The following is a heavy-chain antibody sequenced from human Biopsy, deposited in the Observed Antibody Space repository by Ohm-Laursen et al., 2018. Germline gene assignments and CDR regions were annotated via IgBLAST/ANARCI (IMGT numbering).Heavy chain of an antibody. Sequence: GTLSLTCSVSGASVSSDYWSWTRQPPGKGLEWIGYVYYTGSTDYNPSLQSRVTISVDTSKNHFSLRLRSVTPADTAIYYCARDRGYYSDRTVPGYFDLWGRGTLVTVSS. CDR2: VYYTGST. CDR1: GASVSSDY. CDR3: ARDRGYYSDRTVPGYFDL. J-gene: IGHJ2*01. V-gene: IGHV4-59*02. D-gene: IGHD3-22*01.